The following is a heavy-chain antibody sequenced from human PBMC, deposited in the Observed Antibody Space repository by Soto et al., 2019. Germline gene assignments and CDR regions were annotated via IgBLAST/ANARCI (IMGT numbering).Heavy chain of an antibody. Sequence: EVQLGESGGGLLQPGGSLRLSCAASGFTFSNYWMNWVRQAPGKGLVWVSRINSDGSTTNYADSVKGRFTIYRDNAKNTLHLQMNSLSADDTAVYYCARIDFWSGMDVWGQGTTVTVSS. D-gene: IGHD3-3*01. V-gene: IGHV3-74*01. J-gene: IGHJ6*02. CDR2: INSDGSTT. CDR3: ARIDFWSGMDV. CDR1: GFTFSNYW.